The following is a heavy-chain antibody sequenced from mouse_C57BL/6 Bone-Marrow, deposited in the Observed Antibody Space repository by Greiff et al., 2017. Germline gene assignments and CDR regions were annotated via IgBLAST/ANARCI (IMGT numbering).Heavy chain of an antibody. D-gene: IGHD3-3*01. CDR2: IRNNANGYTT. CDR3: AKSGVQQGPWFAY. Sequence: DVHLVESGGGLVQPGGSLSLSCAASGFTFTDYYMSWVRQPPGKALEWLGFIRNNANGYTTEYSASVKGRFTISRDNSQSILYLQMNALSAEDSATYYCAKSGVQQGPWFAYWGQGTLVTVSA. CDR1: GFTFTDYY. V-gene: IGHV7-3*01. J-gene: IGHJ3*01.